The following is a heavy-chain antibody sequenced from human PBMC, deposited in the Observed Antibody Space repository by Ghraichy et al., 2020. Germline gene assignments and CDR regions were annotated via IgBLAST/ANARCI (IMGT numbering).Heavy chain of an antibody. CDR3: ARDQGDYSDRYYFYNMEV. CDR2: MIAVFGTA. J-gene: IGHJ6*02. CDR1: GDTFSSYA. V-gene: IGHV1-69*13. D-gene: IGHD4-17*01. Sequence: SVKVSCKASGDTFSSYAISWVRQAPAQGLEWMGGMIAVFGTATYGQKFQGRATITADESTSTSYMELTDLTSEDTAVYYCARDQGDYSDRYYFYNMEVWGLGTTVTVSS.